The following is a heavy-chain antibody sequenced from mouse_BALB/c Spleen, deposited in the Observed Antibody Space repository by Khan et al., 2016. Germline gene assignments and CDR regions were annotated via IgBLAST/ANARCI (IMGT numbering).Heavy chain of an antibody. Sequence: EVQLQESGAELVKPGASVKMSCKASGYTFTSYVMHWVKQKPGQGLEWIGYINPYNDGTKYNEKFKGKATLTSDKSSSTAYMELSSLTSEDSAVYYCARSTIITFFDYWGQGTTLTVSS. D-gene: IGHD2-4*01. J-gene: IGHJ2*01. V-gene: IGHV1S136*01. CDR2: INPYNDGT. CDR1: GYTFTSYV. CDR3: ARSTIITFFDY.